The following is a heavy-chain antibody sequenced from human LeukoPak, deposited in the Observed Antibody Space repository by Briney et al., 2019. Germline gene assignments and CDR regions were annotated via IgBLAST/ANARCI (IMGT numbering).Heavy chain of an antibody. CDR2: IRYDGSNK. CDR3: AKASFWSGYYPPFDP. Sequence: PGGSLRLSCAASGFTFSSYGMHWVRQAPGKGLEWVAFIRYDGSNKYYADSVKGRFTISRDNSKNTLYLQMNSLRAEDTAVYYCAKASFWSGYYPPFDPWGQGTLVTVSS. CDR1: GFTFSSYG. J-gene: IGHJ5*02. D-gene: IGHD3-3*01. V-gene: IGHV3-30*02.